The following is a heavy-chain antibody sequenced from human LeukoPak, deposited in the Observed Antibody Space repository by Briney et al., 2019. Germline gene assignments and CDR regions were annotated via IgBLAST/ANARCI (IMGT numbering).Heavy chain of an antibody. V-gene: IGHV3-30*18. Sequence: PGGSLRLSCAASGFTFSSYGMHWVRQAPGKGLEWGAVISYDGSNKFYADSVKGRFTISRDNSKNTLYLQMNSLRAEDTAVYYCAKESGYFYWYFDLWGRGTLVTVSS. D-gene: IGHD3-3*01. CDR3: AKESGYFYWYFDL. CDR2: ISYDGSNK. J-gene: IGHJ2*01. CDR1: GFTFSSYG.